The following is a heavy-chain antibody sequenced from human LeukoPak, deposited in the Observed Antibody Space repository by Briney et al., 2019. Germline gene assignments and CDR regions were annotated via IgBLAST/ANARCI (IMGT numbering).Heavy chain of an antibody. D-gene: IGHD3-10*01. CDR3: ARVGRLVRGPYFFDY. Sequence: GASVKASCKASGYTFSGNSIHWVRQAPGQGLEWMGWINPNSGVTNSAQKFQGRVTMTRDTSINTAYMELSRLTSDDTAVYYCARVGRLVRGPYFFDYWGQGTLVTVSS. V-gene: IGHV1-2*02. CDR2: INPNSGVT. J-gene: IGHJ4*02. CDR1: GYTFSGNS.